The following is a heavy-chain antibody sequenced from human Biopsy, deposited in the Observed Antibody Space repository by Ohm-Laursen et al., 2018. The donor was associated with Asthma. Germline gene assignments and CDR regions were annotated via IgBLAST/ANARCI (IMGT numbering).Heavy chain of an antibody. D-gene: IGHD1-20*01. CDR1: GGYLTGHY. Sequence: TLSLTCAVYGGYLTGHYWNWIRQPPGKWLEWIGEIDQSGYTNYNPSLKSRVTISADTSKNQFHLNLSSVTAADTAVYFCARAAITGIRGWFDPWGQGTQVTVSS. CDR3: ARAAITGIRGWFDP. J-gene: IGHJ5*02. V-gene: IGHV4-34*01. CDR2: IDQSGYT.